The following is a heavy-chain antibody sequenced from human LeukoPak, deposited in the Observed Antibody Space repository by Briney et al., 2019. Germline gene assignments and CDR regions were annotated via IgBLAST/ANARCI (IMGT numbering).Heavy chain of an antibody. J-gene: IGHJ4*02. D-gene: IGHD6-19*01. CDR2: IKEDGSEK. CDR1: RFTFSNYW. Sequence: PGGSLRLSCAASRFTFSNYWMSWVPQAPGKGLEWLANIKEDGSEKYYVDSVKGRFTISRDDAKKSLHLQMNSLRAEDTAVYYCARGRRLGLNTYYFDYWGQGTLVTVSS. V-gene: IGHV3-7*04. CDR3: ARGRRLGLNTYYFDY.